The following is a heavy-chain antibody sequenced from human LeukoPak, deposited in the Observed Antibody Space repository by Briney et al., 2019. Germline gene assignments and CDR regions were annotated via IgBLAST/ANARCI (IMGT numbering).Heavy chain of an antibody. J-gene: IGHJ4*02. V-gene: IGHV1-69*13. D-gene: IGHD4-17*01. CDR3: AREGDYGDYLGY. CDR2: IIPIFGTA. CDR1: GGTFSSYA. Sequence: SVKVSCKASGGTFSSYAISWVRQAPGQGLEWMGGIIPIFGTANYAQKFQGRVTITADESTSTAYMELSSLRSEDTAVYYCAREGDYGDYLGYWGQGTLVTVSS.